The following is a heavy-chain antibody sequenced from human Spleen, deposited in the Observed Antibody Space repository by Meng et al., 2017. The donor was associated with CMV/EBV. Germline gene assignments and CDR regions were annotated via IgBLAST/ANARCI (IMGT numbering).Heavy chain of an antibody. CDR2: IYYSGST. CDR1: GGSNSSSCYY. D-gene: IGHD6-6*01. CDR3: AREEQLVINWFDP. Sequence: VAGGSNSSSCYYWCWIRQPPGKGLEWIGSIYYSGSTYYTPSLKSRVTISVDTSKNPFSLKLSSVTAADTAVYYCAREEQLVINWFDPWGQGTLVTVSS. J-gene: IGHJ5*02. V-gene: IGHV4-39*07.